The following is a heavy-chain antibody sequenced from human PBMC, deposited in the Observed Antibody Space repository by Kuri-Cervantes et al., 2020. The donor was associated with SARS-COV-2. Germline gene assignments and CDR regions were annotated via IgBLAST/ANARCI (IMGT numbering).Heavy chain of an antibody. D-gene: IGHD3-16*01. Sequence: SETLSLTCSVSRGSINSHGSITSNFWTWIRQPPGKGLEWIGEIHHAVGTFYTPSLRSRATIFLDTSKNQFSLKLRSVTAADTAMYYCARGVGGGETFDFWGQGTLVTVSS. J-gene: IGHJ4*02. CDR1: RGSINSHGSITSNF. CDR3: ARGVGGGETFDF. V-gene: IGHV4-39*01. CDR2: IHHAVGT.